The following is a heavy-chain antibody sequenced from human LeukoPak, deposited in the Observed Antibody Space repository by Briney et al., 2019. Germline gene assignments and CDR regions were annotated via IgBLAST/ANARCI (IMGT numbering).Heavy chain of an antibody. V-gene: IGHV4-39*02. CDR2: ISYSGNT. D-gene: IGHD6-19*01. CDR1: GGSISSSSYY. CDR3: AREYSSASDY. J-gene: IGHJ4*02. Sequence: SETLSLTCSVSGGSISSSSYYWGWIRQPPGKGLEWIGSISYSGNTYYNPSLKSRVTISVDTSKNQFSLKLSSVTAADTAVYYCAREYSSASDYWGQGTLVTVSS.